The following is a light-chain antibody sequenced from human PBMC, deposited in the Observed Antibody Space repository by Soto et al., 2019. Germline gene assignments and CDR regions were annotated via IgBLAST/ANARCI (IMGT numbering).Light chain of an antibody. CDR3: QQYNTWPPIK. Sequence: TPPPSTLSVSPWERATLSCRASQSVTDFLAWYQQKPGQAPRLLIYGASTRATGLPARFSGSGSGTDFTLTISSLQSEDFAVYYCQQYNTWPPIKFGQGTRLEIK. CDR2: GAS. CDR1: QSVTDF. V-gene: IGKV3-15*01. J-gene: IGKJ5*01.